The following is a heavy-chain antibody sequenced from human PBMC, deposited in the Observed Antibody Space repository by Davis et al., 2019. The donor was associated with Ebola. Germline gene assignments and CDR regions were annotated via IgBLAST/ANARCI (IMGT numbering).Heavy chain of an antibody. CDR2: IYPGDSDT. CDR1: GYSFTSYW. Sequence: GESLKISCKGSGYSFTSYWIGWVRQMPGKGLEWMGIIYPGDSDTRYSPSFQGQVTISADKSISTAYLQWSSLKASDTAMYYCARLAYYDILTGYYTYNWFDPWGQGTLVTVSS. D-gene: IGHD3-9*01. CDR3: ARLAYYDILTGYYTYNWFDP. V-gene: IGHV5-51*01. J-gene: IGHJ5*02.